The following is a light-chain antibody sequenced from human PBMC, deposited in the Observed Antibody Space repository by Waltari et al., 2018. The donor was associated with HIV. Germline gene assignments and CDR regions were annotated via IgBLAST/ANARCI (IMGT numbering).Light chain of an antibody. Sequence: QSVLTQPPSASGTPGHRVTISCSGSSSNLGSTTVNWYQQLPGTAPKLLIYSNNQRPSGVPDRFSGSRSGTSASLAISGLQSEDEADYYCAAWDDSLNGNWVFGGGTKLTVL. V-gene: IGLV1-44*01. J-gene: IGLJ3*02. CDR3: AAWDDSLNGNWV. CDR2: SNN. CDR1: SSNLGSTT.